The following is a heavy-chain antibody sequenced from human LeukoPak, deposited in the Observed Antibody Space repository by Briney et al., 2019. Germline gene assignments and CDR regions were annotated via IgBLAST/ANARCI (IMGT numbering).Heavy chain of an antibody. D-gene: IGHD2-15*01. CDR1: GYTFTSYG. CDR3: ARDLNCSGGSCYSGWFDP. J-gene: IGHJ5*02. CDR2: ISAYNGNT. Sequence: ASVKVSCKASGYTFTSYGISWVRQAPGQGLEWMGWISAYNGNTNYAQKPQGRDTMTTDTSTTTAYMELRSLRSDDTAVYYCARDLNCSGGSCYSGWFDPWGQGTLVTVSS. V-gene: IGHV1-18*01.